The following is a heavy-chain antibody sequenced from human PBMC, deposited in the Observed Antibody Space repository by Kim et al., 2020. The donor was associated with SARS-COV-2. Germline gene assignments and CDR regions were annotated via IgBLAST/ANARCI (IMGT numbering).Heavy chain of an antibody. CDR3: ARSQVDHNYFAY. CDR2: P. Sequence: PTHGQGFTGRFVFSVDNSVSTAYLQISSLKTEDTAVYYCARSQVDHNYFAYWGQGTLVTVSA. J-gene: IGHJ4*02. V-gene: IGHV7-4-1*02.